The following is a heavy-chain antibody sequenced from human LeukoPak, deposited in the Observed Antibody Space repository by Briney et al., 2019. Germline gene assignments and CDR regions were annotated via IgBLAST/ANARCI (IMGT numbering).Heavy chain of an antibody. D-gene: IGHD2-2*02. V-gene: IGHV3-7*01. CDR3: ARAGYCSSTSCYNYFDY. CDR2: IKQDGSEK. CDR1: GFTFSDYY. Sequence: GGSLRLSCAASGFTFSDYYMSWIRQAPGKGLGWVANIKQDGSEKYYVDSVKGRFTISRDNAKNSLYLQMNSLRAEDTAVYYCARAGYCSSTSCYNYFDYWGQGTLVTVSS. J-gene: IGHJ4*02.